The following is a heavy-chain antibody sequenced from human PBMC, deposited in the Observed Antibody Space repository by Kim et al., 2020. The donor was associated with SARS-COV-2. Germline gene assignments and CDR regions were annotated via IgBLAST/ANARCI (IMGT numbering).Heavy chain of an antibody. CDR2: ISSSGSTI. CDR1: GFTFSSYE. V-gene: IGHV3-48*03. Sequence: GGSLRLSCAASGFTFSSYEMNWVRQAPGKGLEWVSYISSSGSTIYYADSVKGRFTISRDNAKNSLYLQMNSLRAEDTAVYYCARERTRTTLTTIAYGMDGWGQGTPVTVSS. J-gene: IGHJ6*02. CDR3: ARERTRTTLTTIAYGMDG. D-gene: IGHD4-17*01.